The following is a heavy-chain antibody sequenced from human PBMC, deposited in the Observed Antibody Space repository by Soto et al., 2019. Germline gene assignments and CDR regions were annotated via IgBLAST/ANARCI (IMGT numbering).Heavy chain of an antibody. D-gene: IGHD2-2*01. CDR2: TYYRSKWYN. J-gene: IGHJ4*02. V-gene: IGHV6-1*01. CDR1: GDSVSSNSAA. CDR3: ARDHVVVPAASVYYFDY. Sequence: KQSQTLSLTCAISGDSVSSNSAAWNWIRQSPSRGLEWLGRTYYRSKWYNDYAVSVKSRITINPDTSKNQFSLQLNSVTPEDTAVYYCARDHVVVPAASVYYFDYWGQGTLVTVSS.